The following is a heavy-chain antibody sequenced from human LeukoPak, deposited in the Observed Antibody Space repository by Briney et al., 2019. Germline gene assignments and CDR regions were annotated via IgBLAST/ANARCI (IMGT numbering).Heavy chain of an antibody. Sequence: PETLSLTSTLSVGSIRRGNSCWGWIRQPPGKGLEWIGSIYYDGSSYYNPSLKSRVTISVDTSKKQFSLKLSSVIPADTAVYYCGRNEGNSHGHYYVRIWGPGTLVTVSS. V-gene: IGHV4-39*01. CDR3: GRNEGNSHGHYYVRI. CDR1: VGSIRRGNSC. D-gene: IGHD3-10*02. J-gene: IGHJ4*02. CDR2: IYYDGSS.